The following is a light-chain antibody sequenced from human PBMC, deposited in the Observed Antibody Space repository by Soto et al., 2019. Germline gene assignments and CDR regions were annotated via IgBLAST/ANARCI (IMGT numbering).Light chain of an antibody. Sequence: SALTQPASVSGSPGQSITISCTGTSSDIGGYNYVSWYQQRPGKAPKLMIYAVSNRPSGVSNRFSGSKSGNTASLTISGLQAEDEADYYCSSYTSSNTYVFGTGTKLTVL. CDR2: AVS. J-gene: IGLJ1*01. CDR1: SSDIGGYNY. CDR3: SSYTSSNTYV. V-gene: IGLV2-14*01.